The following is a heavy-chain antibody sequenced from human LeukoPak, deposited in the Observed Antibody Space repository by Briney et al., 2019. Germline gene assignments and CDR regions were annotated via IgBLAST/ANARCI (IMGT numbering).Heavy chain of an antibody. Sequence: GGSLRLSCAVSGFTFDDYGMSWVRQAPGKGLEWVSGINWNGGSIGYADSVKGRFTISRDNVKNSLYLQMNSQRAEDTALYYCARGRSTFDYWGQGTLVTVSS. D-gene: IGHD2-2*01. CDR2: INWNGGSI. J-gene: IGHJ4*02. V-gene: IGHV3-20*04. CDR3: ARGRSTFDY. CDR1: GFTFDDYG.